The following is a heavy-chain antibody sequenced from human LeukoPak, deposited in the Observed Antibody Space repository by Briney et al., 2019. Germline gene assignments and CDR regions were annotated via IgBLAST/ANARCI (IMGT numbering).Heavy chain of an antibody. V-gene: IGHV3-53*01. CDR2: IYSGGST. CDR1: GFTVSSNY. J-gene: IGHJ6*02. D-gene: IGHD3-9*01. CDR3: AKDRDYDILTGYLGGYYYYYGMDV. Sequence: PGGSLRLSCAASGFTVSSNYMSWVRQAPGKGLEWVSVIYSGGSTYYADSVKGRFTISRHNSKNTLYLQMNSLRAEDTAVYYCAKDRDYDILTGYLGGYYYYYGMDVWGQGTTVTVSS.